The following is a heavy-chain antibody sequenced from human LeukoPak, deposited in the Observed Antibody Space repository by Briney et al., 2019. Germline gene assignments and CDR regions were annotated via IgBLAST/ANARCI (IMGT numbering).Heavy chain of an antibody. J-gene: IGHJ4*02. CDR2: VKHDGSEK. CDR1: GFTFSNYW. CDR3: ASTNTFGY. Sequence: AGGSLRLSCAASGFTFSNYWMSWVRQAPGKGLEWVANVKHDGSEKNYVDSVKGRFTISRDNAKNSLYLQLNSLRAEDTAVYYCASTNTFGYWGQGTLVTVSS. V-gene: IGHV3-7*02.